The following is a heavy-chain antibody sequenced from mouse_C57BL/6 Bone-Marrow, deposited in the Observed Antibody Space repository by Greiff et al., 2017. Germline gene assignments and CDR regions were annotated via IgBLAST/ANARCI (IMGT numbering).Heavy chain of an antibody. CDR1: GFTFSSYG. CDR2: ISSGGSYT. Sequence: EVHLVESGGDLVKPGGSLKLSCAASGFTFSSYGMSWVRQTPDKRLEWVATISSGGSYTYYPDSVKGRYTITRDNAKNTLYLQMSRLKSEDTAMYYGARDGNDVPYYAMDYWGQGTSVTVSS. CDR3: ARDGNDVPYYAMDY. D-gene: IGHD2-12*01. V-gene: IGHV5-6*01. J-gene: IGHJ4*01.